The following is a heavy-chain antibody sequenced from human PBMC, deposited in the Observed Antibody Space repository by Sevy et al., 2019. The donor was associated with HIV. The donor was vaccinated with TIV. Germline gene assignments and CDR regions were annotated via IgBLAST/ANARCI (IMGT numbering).Heavy chain of an antibody. CDR1: GFTFSSYS. D-gene: IGHD3-16*01. V-gene: IGHV3-21*01. Sequence: GGSLRLSCAASGFTFSSYSMNWVRQAPGKGLEWVPSISSSSSYIYYADSVKGRFTISRANAKNSLYLQMNSLRAEDTAVYYCARETHYDYVWGSYRPQPFDYWGQGTLVTVSS. J-gene: IGHJ4*02. CDR3: ARETHYDYVWGSYRPQPFDY. CDR2: ISSSSSYI.